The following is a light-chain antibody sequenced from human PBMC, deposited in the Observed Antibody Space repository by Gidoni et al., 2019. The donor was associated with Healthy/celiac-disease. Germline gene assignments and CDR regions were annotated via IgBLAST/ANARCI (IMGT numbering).Light chain of an antibody. V-gene: IGKV4-1*01. J-gene: IGKJ4*01. CDR3: QQDYSTPLT. CDR1: QSVLYSSNNKNY. CDR2: WAS. Sequence: IVMTQSPASLAVSLGERDTINCKSSQSVLYSSNNKNYLAWYQQKPGQPPKLLIDWASTRESGVTDRFSGSGSGTDFTLTISSLQAEDGAVYYCQQDYSTPLTFGGGTKVEIK.